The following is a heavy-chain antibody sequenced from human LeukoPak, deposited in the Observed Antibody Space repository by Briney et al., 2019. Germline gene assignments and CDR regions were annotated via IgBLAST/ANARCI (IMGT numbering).Heavy chain of an antibody. D-gene: IGHD1-26*01. Sequence: GGSQRLSCAASGFTFSSYWMHWVRQVPGKGLVWVSRINRDGSSTNYADSVKGRFTISRDNAKKTLNLQMNSLRAEDTAVYYCVRDLGRRANCWGQGTLVTVSS. CDR2: INRDGSST. V-gene: IGHV3-74*01. CDR1: GFTFSSYW. CDR3: VRDLGRRANC. J-gene: IGHJ4*02.